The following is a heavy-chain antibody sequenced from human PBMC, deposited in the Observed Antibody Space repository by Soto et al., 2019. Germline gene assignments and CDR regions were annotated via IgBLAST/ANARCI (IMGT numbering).Heavy chain of an antibody. V-gene: IGHV3-74*01. CDR2: INSDGTTT. CDR3: VRDIR. Sequence: GGSLRLSCAASGSTFNNFWMYWVRQTPEKGLVWVSGINSDGTTTIYADSVRGRFTISRDNAKNTLYLQMNSLTVEDTAIYYCVRDIRWGQGTLVTVSS. J-gene: IGHJ4*02. CDR1: GSTFNNFW.